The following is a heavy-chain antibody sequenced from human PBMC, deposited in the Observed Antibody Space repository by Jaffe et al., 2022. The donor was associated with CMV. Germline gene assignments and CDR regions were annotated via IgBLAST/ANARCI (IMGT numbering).Heavy chain of an antibody. V-gene: IGHV1-2*02. CDR3: ARDLFAAVAGNKGDY. J-gene: IGHJ4*02. CDR1: GYTFTGYY. Sequence: QVQLVQSGAEVKKPGASVKVSCKASGYTFTGYYMHWVRQAPGQGLEWMGWINPNSGGTNYAQKFQGRVTMTRDTSISTAYMELSRLRSDDTAVYYCARDLFAAVAGNKGDYWGQGTLVTVSS. D-gene: IGHD6-19*01. CDR2: INPNSGGT.